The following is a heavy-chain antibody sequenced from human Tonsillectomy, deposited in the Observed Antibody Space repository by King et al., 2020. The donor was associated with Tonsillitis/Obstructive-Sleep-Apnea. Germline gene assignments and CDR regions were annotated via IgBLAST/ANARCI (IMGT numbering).Heavy chain of an antibody. V-gene: IGHV2-26*01. Sequence: TLQESGPVLVKPPETLTLTCAVSGFSLSNALMGVSWIRQPPGQTLEWLAHIFSNDENSYSTSLKSRLSISKDTSKSQVVLTMTNMDPVDTATYYCARTYSSSYYFDYWGQGTLVTVSS. CDR3: ARTYSSSYYFDY. CDR2: IFSNDEN. J-gene: IGHJ4*02. D-gene: IGHD6-6*01. CDR1: GFSLSNALMG.